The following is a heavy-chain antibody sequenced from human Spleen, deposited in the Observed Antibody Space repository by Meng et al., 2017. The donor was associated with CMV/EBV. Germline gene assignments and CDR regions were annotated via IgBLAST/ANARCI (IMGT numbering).Heavy chain of an antibody. CDR3: ARDGQQTPFYYYYGMDV. CDR1: GYSFLTYG. V-gene: IGHV1-18*01. J-gene: IGHJ6*02. CDR2: ISAHNANI. Sequence: ASVKVSCKASGYSFLTYGISWLRRAPGQGLEWMGWISAHNANINYAQKFQGRITMTTDTSTSTTYMELRTLRSDDTAVYYCARDGQQTPFYYYYGMDVWGQGTAVTVSS. D-gene: IGHD6-13*01.